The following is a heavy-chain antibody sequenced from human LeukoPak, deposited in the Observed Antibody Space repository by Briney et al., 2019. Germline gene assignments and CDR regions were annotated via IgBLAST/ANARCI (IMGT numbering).Heavy chain of an antibody. V-gene: IGHV1-2*02. J-gene: IGHJ4*02. CDR3: ARPPNDEAYYFDY. Sequence: GASVKVSCKASGYTFTGYYMHWVRQAPGQGLEWMGWINPNSGGTNYAQKFQGRVTMTRDTSISTAYMELSSLRSEDTAVYYCARPPNDEAYYFDYWGQGTLVTVSS. CDR2: INPNSGGT. CDR1: GYTFTGYY.